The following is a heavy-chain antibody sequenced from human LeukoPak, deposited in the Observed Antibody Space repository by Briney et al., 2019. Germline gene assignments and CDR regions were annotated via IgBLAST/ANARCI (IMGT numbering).Heavy chain of an antibody. Sequence: GASVKVSCKASGGTVSSYAISWVRQAPGQGLEWMGRIIPILDIANYAQKFQGRVTITADKSTSTAYMELNSLRSEDTAVYYCARCSITIFGLFDYWGQGTLVTVSS. V-gene: IGHV1-69*04. J-gene: IGHJ4*02. CDR1: GGTVSSYA. CDR3: ARCSITIFGLFDY. D-gene: IGHD3-10*02. CDR2: IIPILDIA.